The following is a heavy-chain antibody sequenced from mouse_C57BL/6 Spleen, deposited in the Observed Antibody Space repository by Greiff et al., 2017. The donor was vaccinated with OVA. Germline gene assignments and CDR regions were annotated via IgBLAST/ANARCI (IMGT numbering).Heavy chain of an antibody. D-gene: IGHD1-1*01. CDR2: IDPSDSYT. J-gene: IGHJ3*01. CDR3: ARRDGSSSFAY. Sequence: QVQLQQPGAELVRPGTSVKLSCKASGYTFPSYWMHWVKQRPGQGLEWIGVIDPSDSYTNYNQKFKGKATLTVDTSSSTAYMQLSSLTSEDSAVYYCARRDGSSSFAYWGQGTLVTVSA. V-gene: IGHV1-59*01. CDR1: GYTFPSYW.